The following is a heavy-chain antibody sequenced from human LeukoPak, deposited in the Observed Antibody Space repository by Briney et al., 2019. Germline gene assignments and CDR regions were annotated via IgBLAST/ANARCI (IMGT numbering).Heavy chain of an antibody. Sequence: SETLSLTCTVSGGSISTYYWSWIRQPPGKGLEWIGYIYYSGSTNYNPSLKSRVTISVDTSKNQFSLKLSSVTAADTAVYYCARAGGSWCHPFDYWGQGILVTVSS. CDR3: ARAGGSWCHPFDY. CDR2: IYYSGST. J-gene: IGHJ4*02. V-gene: IGHV4-59*01. D-gene: IGHD6-13*01. CDR1: GGSISTYY.